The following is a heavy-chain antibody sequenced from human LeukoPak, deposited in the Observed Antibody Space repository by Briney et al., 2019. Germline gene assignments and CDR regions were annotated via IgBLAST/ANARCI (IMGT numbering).Heavy chain of an antibody. CDR1: GFTFSDYY. D-gene: IGHD4-17*01. CDR3: ARVPSPDYGDYYFDY. J-gene: IGHJ4*02. CDR2: ISTTSTYT. Sequence: KPGGSLRLSCAASGFTFSDYYMSYIRQAPGKGLEWVSYISTTSTYTDYADSVRGRFTVSRDNAKNLLYLQMNSLRPEDTAVYYCARVPSPDYGDYYFDYWGQGTLVTVSS. V-gene: IGHV3-11*05.